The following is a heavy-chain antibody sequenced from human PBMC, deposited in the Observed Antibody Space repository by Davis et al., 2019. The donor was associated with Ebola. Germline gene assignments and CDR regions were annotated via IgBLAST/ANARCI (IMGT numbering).Heavy chain of an antibody. J-gene: IGHJ6*02. V-gene: IGHV4-34*01. CDR2: INHSGST. Sequence: SETLSLTCAVYGGSFSGYYWSWIRQPPGKGLEWIGEINHSGSTNYNPSLKSRVTISVDTSKNQSSLKLSSVTAADTAVYYCARGRVIWSAGYYYYYGMDVWGQGTTVTVSS. CDR1: GGSFSGYY. D-gene: IGHD2-21*01. CDR3: ARGRVIWSAGYYYYYGMDV.